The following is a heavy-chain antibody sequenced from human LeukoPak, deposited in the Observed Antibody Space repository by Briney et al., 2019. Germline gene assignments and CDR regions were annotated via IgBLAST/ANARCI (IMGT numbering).Heavy chain of an antibody. D-gene: IGHD5-12*01. CDR1: GFTFSSYA. J-gene: IGHJ4*02. CDR3: AYSGYDRTFDY. V-gene: IGHV3-21*01. CDR2: ISSSSSYI. Sequence: PGGSLRLSCTASGFTFSSYAMNWVRQAPGKGLEWVSSISSSSSYIYYADSVKGRFTISRDNAKNSLYLQMNSLRAEDTAVYYCAYSGYDRTFDYWGQGTLVTVSS.